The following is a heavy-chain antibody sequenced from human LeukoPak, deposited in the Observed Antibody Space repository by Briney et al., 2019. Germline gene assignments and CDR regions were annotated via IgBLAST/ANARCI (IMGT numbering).Heavy chain of an antibody. CDR2: IYYGGST. CDR1: GGSISSGGYY. J-gene: IGHJ2*01. CDR3: ARGEYSSSSRAWYFDL. D-gene: IGHD6-6*01. Sequence: SETLSLTCTVSGGSISSGGYYWSWIRQHPGKGLEWIGYIYYGGSTYYNPSLKSRVTISVDTSKNQFSLKMSSVTAADTAVYYCARGEYSSSSRAWYFDLWGRGTLVTVSS. V-gene: IGHV4-31*03.